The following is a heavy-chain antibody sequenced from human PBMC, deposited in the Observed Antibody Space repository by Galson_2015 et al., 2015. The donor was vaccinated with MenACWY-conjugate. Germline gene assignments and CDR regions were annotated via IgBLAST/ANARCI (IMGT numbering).Heavy chain of an antibody. V-gene: IGHV4-4*08. J-gene: IGHJ4*02. Sequence: SEALYLNCAVFGAPLIRSYWSWFRQTPGKGLEWIAYIRENGDVKDTPPFKSRLTVSAKKSKNQFSLWLFSVTAADTAVYYCARIPTWGSSYGYFDYWGQGILVAVSS. D-gene: IGHD5-18*01. CDR2: IRENGDV. CDR1: GAPLIRSY. CDR3: ARIPTWGSSYGYFDY.